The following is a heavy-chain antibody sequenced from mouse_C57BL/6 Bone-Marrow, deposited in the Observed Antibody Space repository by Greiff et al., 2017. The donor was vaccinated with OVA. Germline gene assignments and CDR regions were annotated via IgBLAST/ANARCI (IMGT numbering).Heavy chain of an antibody. V-gene: IGHV5-17*01. CDR3: ARYTVVVRDYAMDY. J-gene: IGHJ4*01. Sequence: EVQGVESGGGLVKPGGSLKLSCAASGFTFSDYGMHWVRQAPEKGLEWVAYISSGSSTIYYADTVKGRFTISRDNAKNTLFLQMTSLRSEDTAMYYCARYTVVVRDYAMDYWGQGTSVTVSS. CDR2: ISSGSSTI. D-gene: IGHD1-1*01. CDR1: GFTFSDYG.